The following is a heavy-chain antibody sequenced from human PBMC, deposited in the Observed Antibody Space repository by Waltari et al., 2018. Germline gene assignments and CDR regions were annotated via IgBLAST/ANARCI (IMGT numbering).Heavy chain of an antibody. CDR3: ARGQSHYDSSGYAFDI. J-gene: IGHJ3*02. Sequence: QLQQWGAGSFKPSESLSLTCAVYGGSFSGSYWSCTRPHPGKGLEWSGGINHIGSTNYNPALKSRVTISVDTSKNQFSLKLSTVPAADTAVYYCARGQSHYDSSGYAFDIWGQGTMVTVSS. CDR2: INHIGST. D-gene: IGHD3-22*01. CDR1: GGSFSGSY. V-gene: IGHV4-34*01.